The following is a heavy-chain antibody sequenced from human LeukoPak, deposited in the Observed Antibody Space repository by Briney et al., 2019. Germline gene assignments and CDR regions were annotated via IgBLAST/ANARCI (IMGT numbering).Heavy chain of an antibody. V-gene: IGHV4-59*01. Sequence: SETLSLTCTVSGGSISSYFWNWIRQPPGTGLEWIGYIYYSGSTNYNPSLNSRVTISVDTSKNQFSLKLSSVTAADTAVYYCARLYSSSLGRVFDYWGQGTLVTVSS. CDR2: IYYSGST. CDR3: ARLYSSSLGRVFDY. D-gene: IGHD4-11*01. J-gene: IGHJ4*02. CDR1: GGSISSYF.